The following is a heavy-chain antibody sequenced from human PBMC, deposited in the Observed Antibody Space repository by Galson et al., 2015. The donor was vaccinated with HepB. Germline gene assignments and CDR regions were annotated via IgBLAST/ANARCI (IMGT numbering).Heavy chain of an antibody. CDR2: ISSGGSST. Sequence: LRLSCAASRFTFSTYATHWVRQAPGKGLEWLSFISSGGSSTYYTDSVKGRFTISRDNSKNTLYLQMDSLRVEDTATYYRATPYHTGDFDFWGQGTLVTVSS. CDR3: ATPYHTGDFDF. CDR1: RFTFSTYA. D-gene: IGHD3-3*01. V-gene: IGHV3-30*14. J-gene: IGHJ4*02.